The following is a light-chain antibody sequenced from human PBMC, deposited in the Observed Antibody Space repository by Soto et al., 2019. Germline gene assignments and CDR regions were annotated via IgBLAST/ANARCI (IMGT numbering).Light chain of an antibody. J-gene: IGLJ1*01. CDR3: TSYAGSNNFFYV. V-gene: IGLV2-8*01. Sequence: QSVLTQPPSASGSPGQSVTISCTGTSSDVCGYNYVSWYQQHPGKAPKLMIYEVSKRPSGVPDRFSGSKSGNTASLTVSGLQAEDEADYYCTSYAGSNNFFYVFGTGTKVTV. CDR2: EVS. CDR1: SSDVCGYNY.